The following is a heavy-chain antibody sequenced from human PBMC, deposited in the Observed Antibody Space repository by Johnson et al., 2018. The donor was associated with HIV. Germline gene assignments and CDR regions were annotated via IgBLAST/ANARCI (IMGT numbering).Heavy chain of an antibody. D-gene: IGHD3-22*01. Sequence: QVQLVESGGGVVRPGESLRLSCAASGFTFDDYGMSWVRQAPGKGLEWVALISYDGSNKYYADSVKGRFTISRDNSKNTLYLQMNSLRTEDTAMFYCAKGHSSGYPKDAFDIWGQGTMVTVSS. J-gene: IGHJ3*02. CDR3: AKGHSSGYPKDAFDI. V-gene: IGHV3-30*18. CDR1: GFTFDDYG. CDR2: ISYDGSNK.